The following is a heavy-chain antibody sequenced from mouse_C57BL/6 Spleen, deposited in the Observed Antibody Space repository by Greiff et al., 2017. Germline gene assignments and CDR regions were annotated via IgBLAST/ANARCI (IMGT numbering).Heavy chain of an antibody. CDR3: ARSDLQTLDY. J-gene: IGHJ2*01. Sequence: QVQLQQPVAELVLPGASVKLSCKASGYTFTRYWMHWVKQRPGQGLEWIGEIDPSDSYTNYNQKLKGKSTLTVDKSSSTAYMQLSSLTSEDSAVYYCARSDLQTLDYWGQGTTLTVSS. CDR1: GYTFTRYW. CDR2: IDPSDSYT. V-gene: IGHV1-69*01.